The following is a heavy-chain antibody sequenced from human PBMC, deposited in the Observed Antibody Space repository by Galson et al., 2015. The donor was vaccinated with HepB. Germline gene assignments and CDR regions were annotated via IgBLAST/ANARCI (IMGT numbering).Heavy chain of an antibody. V-gene: IGHV3-23*01. CDR1: GFTFSSYA. Sequence: SLRLSCAASGFTFSSYAMSWVRQAPGKGLEWVSAISGSGGSTYYADSVKGRFTISRDNSKNTLYLQMNSLRAEDTAVYYCAKLYYDILTGYRLDAFDIWGQGTTVTVSS. CDR3: AKLYYDILTGYRLDAFDI. CDR2: ISGSGGST. J-gene: IGHJ3*02. D-gene: IGHD3-9*01.